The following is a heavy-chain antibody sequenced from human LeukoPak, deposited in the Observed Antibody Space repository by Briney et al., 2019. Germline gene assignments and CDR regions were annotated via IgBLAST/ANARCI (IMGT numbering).Heavy chain of an antibody. J-gene: IGHJ5*02. CDR2: IYYSGST. D-gene: IGHD6-13*01. Sequence: SETLSLTCTVSGGSLSSSSYYWGWTRQPPGKGLEWIASIYYSGSTYYNPSLKTRVPISVDTSKTQFSLKLSSVTAADTAVYYWARRSPSIAAAGKRYNWFDPWGQGTLVTVSS. CDR3: ARRSPSIAAAGKRYNWFDP. CDR1: GGSLSSSSYY. V-gene: IGHV4-39*01.